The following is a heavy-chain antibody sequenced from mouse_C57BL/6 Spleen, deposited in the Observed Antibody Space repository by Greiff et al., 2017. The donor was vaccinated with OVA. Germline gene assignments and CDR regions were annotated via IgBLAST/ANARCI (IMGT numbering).Heavy chain of an antibody. D-gene: IGHD2-2*01. V-gene: IGHV1-55*01. CDR1: GYTFTSYW. Sequence: QVQLKQPGAELVKPGASVKMSCKASGYTFTSYWITWVKQRPGQGLEWIGDIYPGSGSTNYNEKFKSKATLTVDTSSSTAYMQLSSLTSEDSAVYYCAREEDGYDGAWFADWGQGTLVTVSA. CDR3: AREEDGYDGAWFAD. J-gene: IGHJ3*01. CDR2: IYPGSGST.